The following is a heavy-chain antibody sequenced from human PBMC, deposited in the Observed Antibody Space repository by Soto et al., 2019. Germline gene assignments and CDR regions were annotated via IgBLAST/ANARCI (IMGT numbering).Heavy chain of an antibody. CDR1: GYTFTGYY. J-gene: IGHJ6*04. CDR3: ARGASTVTTRMDV. D-gene: IGHD4-17*01. Sequence: ASVKVSCKASGYTFTGYYMHWVRQAPGQGLEWMGWINPNSGGTNYAQKFQGWVTMTRNTSIRTAYMELSRLRADDTAVDYCARGASTVTTRMDVWGKGTTVTVSS. CDR2: INPNSGGT. V-gene: IGHV1-2*04.